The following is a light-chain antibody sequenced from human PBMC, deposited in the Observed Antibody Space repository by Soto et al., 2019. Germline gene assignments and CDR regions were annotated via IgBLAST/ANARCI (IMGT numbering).Light chain of an antibody. CDR1: QSLSTY. V-gene: IGKV3-11*01. CDR2: DAS. Sequence: EIVLTQSPATLSLSPGERATLSCRASQSLSTYLAWYQQKPGQPPRLLISDASNRATGIPARFSGSGSGTDFTLTISSLEPEDFAVYYCQQRSNPLTFGGGTKVEIK. CDR3: QQRSNPLT. J-gene: IGKJ4*01.